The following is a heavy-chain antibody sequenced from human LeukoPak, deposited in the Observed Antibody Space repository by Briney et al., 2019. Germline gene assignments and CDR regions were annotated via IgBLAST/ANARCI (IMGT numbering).Heavy chain of an antibody. CDR3: AKTFLTAYDTYFYYYGLDV. D-gene: IGHD3-9*01. V-gene: IGHV1-46*01. CDR1: GYTFTSNY. J-gene: IGHJ6*02. Sequence: AASVKVSYKASGYTFTSNYIHWVRQAPGQGLEWMGMIYPRDGSTSYAQKFQGRVTVTRDTSTSTVHMELSGLRSEDTAVYYCAKTFLTAYDTYFYYYGLDVWGQGTPVTVSS. CDR2: IYPRDGST.